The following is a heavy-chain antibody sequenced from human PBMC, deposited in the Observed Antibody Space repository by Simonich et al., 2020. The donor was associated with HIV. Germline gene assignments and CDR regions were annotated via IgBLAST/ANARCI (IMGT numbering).Heavy chain of an antibody. CDR1: GYTLTELS. CDR3: ATDLTSRDYYGSGSYLDY. V-gene: IGHV1-24*01. CDR2: FGPEDGET. Sequence: QVQLVQSGAEVKKPGASVKVSCKVSGYTLTELSMHWVRQAPGKGLEWIGGFGPEDGETIYAQKCQGRVTMTEDTSTDTAYMELSSLRSEDTAVYYCATDLTSRDYYGSGSYLDYWGQGTLVTVSS. J-gene: IGHJ4*02. D-gene: IGHD3-10*01.